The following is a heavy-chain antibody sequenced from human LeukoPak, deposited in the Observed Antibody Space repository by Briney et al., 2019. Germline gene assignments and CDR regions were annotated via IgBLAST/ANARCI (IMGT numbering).Heavy chain of an antibody. Sequence: GGSLRLSCAASGFTFSTYEMNWVRQAPGRGLEWVSYISSGGSTTYYADSVKGRLTISSDNAKNSLYLQMNNLRGDDTAVYYCARRYCSSTSCTLDYWGQGTQVTVSS. V-gene: IGHV3-48*03. CDR2: ISSGGSTT. J-gene: IGHJ4*02. CDR3: ARRYCSSTSCTLDY. D-gene: IGHD2-2*01. CDR1: GFTFSTYE.